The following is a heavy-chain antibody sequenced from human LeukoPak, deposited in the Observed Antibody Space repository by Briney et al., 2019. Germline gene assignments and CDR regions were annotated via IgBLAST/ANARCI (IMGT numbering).Heavy chain of an antibody. D-gene: IGHD1-14*01. CDR1: GGSISSGDYY. CDR2: IYYSGST. V-gene: IGHV4-30-4*01. J-gene: IGHJ6*02. CDR3: AVYVYYYGMDV. Sequence: SETLSLTCTVSGGSISSGDYYWSWIRQPPGKGPEWIGYIYYSGSTYYNPSLKSRVTISVDTSKNQFSLKLSSVTAADTAVYYCAVYVYYYGMDVWGQGTTVTVSS.